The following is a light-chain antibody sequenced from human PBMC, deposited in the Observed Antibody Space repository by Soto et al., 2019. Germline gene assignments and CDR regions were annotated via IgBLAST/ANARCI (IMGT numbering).Light chain of an antibody. V-gene: IGLV2-8*01. J-gene: IGLJ1*01. CDR2: EVN. Sequence: QSALTQPPSASGSPGQSVAISCTGTSSDVGGYNYVSWYQQHPGKAPKLMIYEVNKRPSGVPDRFSGSKSGNTASLTVSGLQAEDEADYYCSSFAGSSIVFGPGTKLTVL. CDR1: SSDVGGYNY. CDR3: SSFAGSSIV.